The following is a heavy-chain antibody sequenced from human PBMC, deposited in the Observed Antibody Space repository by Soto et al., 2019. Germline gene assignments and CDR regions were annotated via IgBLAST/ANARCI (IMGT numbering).Heavy chain of an antibody. CDR2: IYYSGST. Sequence: LSLTCTVSGGSISSGGYYWSWIRQHPGKGLEWIGYIYYSGSTYYNPSLKSRVTISVDTSKNQFSLKLSSVTAADTAVYYCARDLGFGGYDYFYYYYGMDVWGQGTTVTVS. CDR1: GGSISSGGYY. CDR3: ARDLGFGGYDYFYYYYGMDV. V-gene: IGHV4-31*03. J-gene: IGHJ6*02. D-gene: IGHD5-12*01.